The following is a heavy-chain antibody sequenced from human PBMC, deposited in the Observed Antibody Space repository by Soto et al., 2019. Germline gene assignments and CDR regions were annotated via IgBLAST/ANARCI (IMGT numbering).Heavy chain of an antibody. V-gene: IGHV4-59*08. CDR1: GASISGYH. CDR3: ARGFAIDWYTYYFDY. Sequence: QVQLQESGPGLVKPSETLSLTCTVSGASISGYHWSWIRQPPGKGLECLGYISYSGATNYNPSLKCRVTMSIHTSKNQFSLHLNSVTAADTAVYYCARGFAIDWYTYYFDYWGQGPLVTVSS. D-gene: IGHD3-9*01. CDR2: ISYSGAT. J-gene: IGHJ4*02.